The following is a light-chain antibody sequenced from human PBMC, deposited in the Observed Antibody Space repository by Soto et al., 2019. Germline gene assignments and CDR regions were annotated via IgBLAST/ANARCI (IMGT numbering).Light chain of an antibody. J-gene: IGLJ2*01. CDR2: DVS. V-gene: IGLV2-14*01. CDR3: SSYTSSSTRV. Sequence: QSALTQPASVSGSPGQSITISCTGTSSDVGGYNYVSWYQQHPGKAPKRMIYDVSNRPSGVSNRFSGSKSGNTASLTISGLQAEDEADYYCSSYTSSSTRVFGGGTQLTVL. CDR1: SSDVGGYNY.